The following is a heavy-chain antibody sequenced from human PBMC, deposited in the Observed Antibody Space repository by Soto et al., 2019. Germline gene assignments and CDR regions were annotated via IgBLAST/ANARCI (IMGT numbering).Heavy chain of an antibody. D-gene: IGHD1-1*01. J-gene: IGHJ4*02. CDR2: IYYSGST. CDR3: ASSAVQLDYREPFDY. V-gene: IGHV4-39*01. Sequence: SETLSLTCTVSGGSISSSSYYWGWIRQPPGKGLEWIGSIYYSGSTYYNPSLKSRVTISVDTSKNQFSLKLSSVTAADTAVYYCASSAVQLDYREPFDYWGQGTLVTVSS. CDR1: GGSISSSSYY.